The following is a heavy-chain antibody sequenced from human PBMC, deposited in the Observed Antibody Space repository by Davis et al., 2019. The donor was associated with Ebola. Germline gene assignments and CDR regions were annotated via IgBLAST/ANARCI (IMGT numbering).Heavy chain of an antibody. V-gene: IGHV3-66*01. D-gene: IGHD3-22*01. J-gene: IGHJ4*02. Sequence: GESLKISCAASGFTVSSNYMSWVRQAPGKGLEWVSIIYSGGGTYYADSVKGRFTISRDNSKNTLYLQMNSLRAEDTAMYYCASPGSHYYDSSGYLYAYWGQGTLVTVSS. CDR3: ASPGSHYYDSSGYLYAY. CDR1: GFTVSSNY. CDR2: IYSGGGT.